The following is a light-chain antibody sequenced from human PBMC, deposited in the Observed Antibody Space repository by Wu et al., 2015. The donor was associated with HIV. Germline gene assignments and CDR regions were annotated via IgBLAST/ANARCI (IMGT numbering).Light chain of an antibody. V-gene: IGKV3-20*01. CDR1: QSFSSTY. J-gene: IGKJ1*01. CDR2: GAL. CDR3: QQYGSSPTRT. Sequence: EIVLTQSPGTLSLSPGERATLSCRASQSFSSTYLAWYQQKPGQAPRLLMYGALNRATGIPDRFIGSGSGTDFTLTISRLEPDDFAVYYCQQYGSSPTRTFGQGTKVEIK.